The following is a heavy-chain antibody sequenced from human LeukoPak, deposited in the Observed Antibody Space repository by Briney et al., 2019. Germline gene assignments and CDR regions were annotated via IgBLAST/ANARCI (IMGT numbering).Heavy chain of an antibody. D-gene: IGHD6-19*01. J-gene: IGHJ4*02. Sequence: GGSLRLSCAASRFTLSNYWMSWVRQAPGKGREWVANIKQHGSETYYVDSVKGRFTISRDNAKNSLSLQMNSLRAEDTAVYYCARQRGSGCLDYWGQGTLVTVSS. V-gene: IGHV3-7*01. CDR2: IKQHGSET. CDR3: ARQRGSGCLDY. CDR1: RFTLSNYW.